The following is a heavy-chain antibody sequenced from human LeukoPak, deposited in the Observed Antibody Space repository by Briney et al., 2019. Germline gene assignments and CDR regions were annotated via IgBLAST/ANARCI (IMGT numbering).Heavy chain of an antibody. CDR1: GYSISSGNY. CDR2: IYHSGST. CDR3: ARDGDFYYFDY. V-gene: IGHV4-38-2*02. Sequence: PSETLSLTCTVSGYSISSGNYWGWIRQPPGKGPEWIGSIYHSGSTYYNPSLKSRVSMSVDTSKNQFSLRLSSVTAADTAVYYCARDGDFYYFDYWGQGTLVTVSS. J-gene: IGHJ4*02.